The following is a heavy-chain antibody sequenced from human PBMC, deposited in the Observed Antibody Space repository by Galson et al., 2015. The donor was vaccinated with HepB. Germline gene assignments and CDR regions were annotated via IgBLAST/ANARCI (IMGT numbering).Heavy chain of an antibody. CDR3: AKDLNFGELFYGDH. V-gene: IGHV3-23*01. Sequence: LRLSCAASGFPFSRYAMNWVRQAPGKGPEWVSGISGSGDSTYYTASVRGRFTISRDNSKNTLYLQLHSLRAEDTAVYYCAKDLNFGELFYGDHWGQGTLVTVSS. CDR2: ISGSGDST. J-gene: IGHJ5*02. D-gene: IGHD3-10*01. CDR1: GFPFSRYA.